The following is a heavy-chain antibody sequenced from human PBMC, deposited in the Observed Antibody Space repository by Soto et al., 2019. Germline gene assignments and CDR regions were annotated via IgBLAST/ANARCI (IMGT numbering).Heavy chain of an antibody. CDR2: IFPGDSET. D-gene: IGHD2-15*01. J-gene: IGHJ4*02. CDR1: DYNFSTYW. Sequence: PVEPPQISCKGSDYNFSTYWIGWVRQIPGKGLEWMGLIFPGDSETTYSLSFQGHVSISADTSINTAYLQWNSLRTSDSAIYYCARQGPGSYWGQGTQVNVSS. CDR3: ARQGPGSY. V-gene: IGHV5-51*01.